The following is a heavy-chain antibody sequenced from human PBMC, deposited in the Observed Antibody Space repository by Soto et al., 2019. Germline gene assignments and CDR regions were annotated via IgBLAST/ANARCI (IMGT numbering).Heavy chain of an antibody. V-gene: IGHV4-59*01. CDR3: ASAPGYSSGWKPIDY. D-gene: IGHD6-19*01. J-gene: IGHJ4*02. Sequence: QVQLQESGPGLVKPSETLSLTCTVSGGSISSYYWSWIRQPPGKGLEWIGYIYYSGSTNYNPSLKSRVTISVDTSKNQFSLKLSSVTAADTAVYYCASAPGYSSGWKPIDYWGQGTLVTVSS. CDR2: IYYSGST. CDR1: GGSISSYY.